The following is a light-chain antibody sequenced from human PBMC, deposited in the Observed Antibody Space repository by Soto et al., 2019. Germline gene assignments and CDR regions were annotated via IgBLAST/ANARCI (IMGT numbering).Light chain of an antibody. Sequence: EVVLTQSPATLSLCPGERATLSCRASQNIRNYLAWYQQKPGQAPRLLIYDASNRVTGIPARFSGSGSGTDFTLTISSLEPEDFAVYYCQQRSNWPPYTFGQGTKLEIK. CDR3: QQRSNWPPYT. J-gene: IGKJ2*01. V-gene: IGKV3-11*01. CDR2: DAS. CDR1: QNIRNY.